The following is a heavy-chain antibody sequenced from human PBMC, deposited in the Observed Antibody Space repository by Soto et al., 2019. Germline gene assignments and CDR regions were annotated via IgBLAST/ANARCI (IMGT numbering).Heavy chain of an antibody. V-gene: IGHV4-4*07. D-gene: IGHD5-18*01. CDR1: GGSINTFY. CDR2: IFSSGST. Sequence: WETLSLTCTVSGGSINTFYWSWVRQPAGKGLEWIGRIFSSGSTSFNPSLESRVAMSVDTSKDHFSLNLSSVTAADMAVYYCAREGSYSAYKGAHGIPLWSFDVRGQGALVTVSS. CDR3: AREGSYSAYKGAHGIPLWSFDV. J-gene: IGHJ4*02.